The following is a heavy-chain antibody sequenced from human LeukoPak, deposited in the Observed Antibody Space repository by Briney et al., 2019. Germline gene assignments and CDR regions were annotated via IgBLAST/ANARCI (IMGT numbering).Heavy chain of an antibody. D-gene: IGHD2-21*01. V-gene: IGHV1-24*01. CDR3: ATVIRNFVGVIANAFDI. CDR2: FDPEDGET. CDR1: GYTLTELS. J-gene: IGHJ3*02. Sequence: ASVKVSCKVSGYTLTELSMHWVRQVPGKGLEWMGGFDPEDGETIYAQKFQGRVTMTEDTSTDTAYMELSSLRSEDTAVYYCATVIRNFVGVIANAFDIWGQGTMVTVSS.